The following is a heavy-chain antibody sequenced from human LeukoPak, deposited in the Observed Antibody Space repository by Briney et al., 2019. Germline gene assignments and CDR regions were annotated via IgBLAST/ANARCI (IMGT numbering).Heavy chain of an antibody. Sequence: ETLSLSSTVSGCSITGYHWSWSRQPPGKGPEWIGYIYSSGSTQYKPSLKSRDTISEDTSKNQFSLKRSSVTAPETPTYYCARRVDFQIWGKGTMVTVSS. CDR3: ARRVDFQI. CDR1: GCSITGYH. CDR2: IYSSGST. V-gene: IGHV4-59*08. J-gene: IGHJ3*02.